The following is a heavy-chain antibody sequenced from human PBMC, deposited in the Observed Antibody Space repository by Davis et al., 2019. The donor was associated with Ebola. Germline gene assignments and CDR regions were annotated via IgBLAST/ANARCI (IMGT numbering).Heavy chain of an antibody. Sequence: GESLKISCAASGFTFSSYAMSWVRQAPGKGLEWVSAISGSGGSTYYADSVKGRFTISRDNSKNTLYLQMNSLRAEDTAVYYCAKDAALDNSSWYSTDYWGQGTLVTVSS. CDR2: ISGSGGST. D-gene: IGHD6-13*01. V-gene: IGHV3-23*01. CDR3: AKDAALDNSSWYSTDY. CDR1: GFTFSSYA. J-gene: IGHJ4*02.